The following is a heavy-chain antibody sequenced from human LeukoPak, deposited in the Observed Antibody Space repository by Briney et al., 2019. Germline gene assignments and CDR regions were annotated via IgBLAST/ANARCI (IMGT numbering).Heavy chain of an antibody. Sequence: SETLSLTCTVSGGSISSGGYYWSWIRQHPGKGLEWIGYIYYSGSTYYNPSLKSRVTISVDTSKNQFSLKLSSVTAADTAVYYCARGEPLYCSSTSCSVGSAGGQGTLVTVSS. J-gene: IGHJ4*02. CDR1: GGSISSGGYY. CDR3: ARGEPLYCSSTSCSVGSA. CDR2: IYYSGST. V-gene: IGHV4-31*03. D-gene: IGHD2-2*01.